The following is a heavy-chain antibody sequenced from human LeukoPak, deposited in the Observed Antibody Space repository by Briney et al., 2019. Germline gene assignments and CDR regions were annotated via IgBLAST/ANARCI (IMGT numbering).Heavy chain of an antibody. CDR2: ISGSGGIT. V-gene: IGHV3-23*01. J-gene: IGHJ5*02. D-gene: IGHD6-13*01. CDR3: AKAGFSSSWSKPDNWFDP. CDR1: GFTFSSYG. Sequence: TLRLSCAASGFTFSSYGMSWVRQAPGKGLEWVSAISGSGGITYYADSVKGRVTISRDNSKNTLYLQMNSLRAEDTAVYYCAKAGFSSSWSKPDNWFDPWGQGTLVTVSS.